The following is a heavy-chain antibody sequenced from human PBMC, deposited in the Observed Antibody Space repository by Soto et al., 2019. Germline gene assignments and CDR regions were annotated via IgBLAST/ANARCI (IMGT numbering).Heavy chain of an antibody. Sequence: ASVKVSCKASGYTFTSYAMHWVRQAPGQRLEWMGWINAGNGNTKYSQKFQGRVTITRDTSASTAYMELSSLRSEDTAVYYCASSEGTYYGSGSYPWFEPWGQGTLVTVSS. D-gene: IGHD3-10*01. V-gene: IGHV1-3*01. J-gene: IGHJ5*02. CDR1: GYTFTSYA. CDR3: ASSEGTYYGSGSYPWFEP. CDR2: INAGNGNT.